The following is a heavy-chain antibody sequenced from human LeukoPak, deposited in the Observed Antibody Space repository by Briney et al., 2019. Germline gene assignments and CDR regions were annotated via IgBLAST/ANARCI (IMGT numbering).Heavy chain of an antibody. CDR3: ARDGSQRLDNVFDI. D-gene: IGHD6-25*01. Sequence: GGSLRLSCAASGFTFSSYEMNWVRQAPGKGLEWVSYISSSGSTIYYADSVKGRFTISRDNAKNSLYLQMNSLRAEDTAVYYCARDGSQRLDNVFDIWGQGTMVTVSS. V-gene: IGHV3-48*03. CDR1: GFTFSSYE. J-gene: IGHJ3*02. CDR2: ISSSGSTI.